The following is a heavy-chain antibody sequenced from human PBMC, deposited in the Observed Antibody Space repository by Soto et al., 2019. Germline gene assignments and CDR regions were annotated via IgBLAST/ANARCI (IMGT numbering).Heavy chain of an antibody. V-gene: IGHV2-5*02. D-gene: IGHD4-17*01. CDR2: IYWDDDK. J-gene: IGHJ4*02. Sequence: QLTLKESGPTLVKPTQTLTLTCTFSGISLSTSGLGVGWIRQPPGKALEWLALIYWDDDKRYSSSLKRRFTITKYTSTNQVVLTISNMDPVDTATYYSAHSMVTTPFDYWGQGTLVTVSS. CDR1: GISLSTSGLG. CDR3: AHSMVTTPFDY.